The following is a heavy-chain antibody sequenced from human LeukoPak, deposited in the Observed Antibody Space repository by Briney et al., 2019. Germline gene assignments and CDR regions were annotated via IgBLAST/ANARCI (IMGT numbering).Heavy chain of an antibody. V-gene: IGHV1-69*06. CDR3: ARVYADPGYYFDY. CDR1: GGTFSSFG. D-gene: IGHD2-8*01. J-gene: IGHJ4*02. Sequence: ASVKVSCKASGGTFSSFGISWVRQAPGQGLEWMGGIIPIFGTAHYAQKFQGRVTVTADKSTNTAYMELSRLRSEGTAVYYCARVYADPGYYFDYWGQGTLVTVSS. CDR2: IIPIFGTA.